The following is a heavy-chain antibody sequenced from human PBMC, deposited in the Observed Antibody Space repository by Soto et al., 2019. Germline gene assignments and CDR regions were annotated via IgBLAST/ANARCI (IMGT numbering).Heavy chain of an antibody. V-gene: IGHV3-74*01. CDR3: VRWGLSGGFSNYGS. CDR1: GFTFSTYS. CDR2: IHMDGRTT. D-gene: IGHD1-26*01. Sequence: GGSLRLSCVGSGFTFSTYSINWVRQAPGKGLEWVSRIHMDGRTTTYADSVKGRFTISRDNANNMMYLQMNSLRVEDTAVYYCVRWGLSGGFSNYGSWGQGALVTVSS. J-gene: IGHJ5*02.